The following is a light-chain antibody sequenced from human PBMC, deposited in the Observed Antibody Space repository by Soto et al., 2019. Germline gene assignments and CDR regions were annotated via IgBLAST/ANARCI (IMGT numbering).Light chain of an antibody. J-gene: IGKJ5*01. CDR3: QQYNNWPPSII. CDR2: GAS. CDR1: ESVSSN. Sequence: VMTQSPATLSASPGERATLSCRASESVSSNLAWYQQRPGQAPRLLIYGASTRATDTPVRFRGSGSGTEFTLTISSLQSEDFAVYYCQQYNNWPPSIIFGQGTRLEIK. V-gene: IGKV3-15*01.